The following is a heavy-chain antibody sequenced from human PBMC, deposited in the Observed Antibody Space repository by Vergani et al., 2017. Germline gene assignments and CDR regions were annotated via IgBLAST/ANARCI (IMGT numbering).Heavy chain of an antibody. CDR3: AREGVDRRSYTSTRYKGWFDP. Sequence: QVQLQQWGAGLLKPSETLSLTCAVYGGSFSGYYWSWIRQPPGKGLEWIGEINHSGSTNYNPSLKSRVTISVDTSKNQFSLKLSSVTAADTAVYYCAREGVDRRSYTSTRYKGWFDPWGQGTLVTVSS. CDR1: GGSFSGYY. CDR2: INHSGST. D-gene: IGHD6-13*01. J-gene: IGHJ5*02. V-gene: IGHV4-34*01.